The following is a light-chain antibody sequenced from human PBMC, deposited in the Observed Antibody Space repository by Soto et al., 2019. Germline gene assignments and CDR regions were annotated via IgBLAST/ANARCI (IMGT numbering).Light chain of an antibody. CDR3: MQSLQSPRT. CDR2: LGS. J-gene: IGKJ2*02. Sequence: EIVITQSPLSLPVTPGEPASISCRSSQSLLHYNGFNYLDWYLQKPGQSPQLLIYLGSNRASGVPDRFSGSGSGTDFALKISRVEAEDVGVYYCMQSLQSPRTFGQGTNLEIK. V-gene: IGKV2-28*01. CDR1: QSLLHYNGFNY.